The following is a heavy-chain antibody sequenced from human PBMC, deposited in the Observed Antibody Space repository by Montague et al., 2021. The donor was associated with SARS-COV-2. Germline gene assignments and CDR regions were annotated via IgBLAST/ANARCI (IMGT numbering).Heavy chain of an antibody. CDR2: SADRSKWNN. D-gene: IGHD1-26*01. CDR1: GDSVSMYSTS. J-gene: IGHJ4*02. Sequence: CAISGDSVSMYSTSGAERKRSRSKCREVRRRSADRSKWNNDYAVSVKSRITINPDTSKNQISLQLNSVTPEDTAVYYCARTSASSDYWGQGTLVTVSS. V-gene: IGHV6-1*01. CDR3: ARTSASSDY.